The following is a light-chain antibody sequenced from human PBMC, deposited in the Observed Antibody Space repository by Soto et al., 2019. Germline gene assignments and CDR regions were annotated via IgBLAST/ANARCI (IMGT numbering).Light chain of an antibody. CDR3: AAWDDSLNSLYV. CDR1: SSNIGSNY. J-gene: IGLJ1*01. CDR2: RDN. V-gene: IGLV1-47*01. Sequence: QSVLTQPPSASGTPGQRVAISCSGSSSNIGSNYVCWYRHLPGAAPKLLMYRDNHRPSGVPDRFSGSRSGTSASLAISGLRSEDEADYYCAAWDDSLNSLYVFGTGTKVTVL.